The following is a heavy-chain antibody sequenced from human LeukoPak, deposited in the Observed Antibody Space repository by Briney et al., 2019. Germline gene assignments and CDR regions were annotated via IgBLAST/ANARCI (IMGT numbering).Heavy chain of an antibody. CDR1: GGSFSGYY. CDR3: ARVTGGLLWFGETIDY. Sequence: SETLSLTCAVYGGSFSGYYWSWIRQPPGKGLEWIGEINHSGSTNHNPSLKSRVTISVDTSKNQFSLKLSSVTAADTAVYYCARVTGGLLWFGETIDYWGQGTLVTVSS. J-gene: IGHJ4*02. CDR2: INHSGST. D-gene: IGHD3-10*01. V-gene: IGHV4-34*01.